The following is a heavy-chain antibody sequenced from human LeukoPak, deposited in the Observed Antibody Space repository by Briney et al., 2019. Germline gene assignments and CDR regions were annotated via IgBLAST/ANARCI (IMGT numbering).Heavy chain of an antibody. J-gene: IGHJ4*02. CDR3: AREGYCSSTNCDKPFDY. Sequence: AGGSLRLSCAASGFTFTSYGISWVRQAPGQGLEWMGWISAYNGHTNCAQKLQGRVTMTTDTSTSTAYMELRSLRSDDTAVYYCAREGYCSSTNCDKPFDYWGQGTLVTVSS. V-gene: IGHV1-18*01. CDR2: ISAYNGHT. CDR1: GFTFTSYG. D-gene: IGHD2-2*01.